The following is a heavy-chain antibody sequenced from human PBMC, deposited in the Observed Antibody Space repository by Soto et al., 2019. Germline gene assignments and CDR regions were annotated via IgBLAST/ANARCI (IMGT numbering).Heavy chain of an antibody. D-gene: IGHD6-6*01. V-gene: IGHV3-23*01. CDR2: ISASGAYT. Sequence: GGSRRRSWAASGFNFSSYDVSWARQTPGKGLEWVSTISASGAYTYYADSVKGRFTISRDNSKNTLYLQMRSLRAGDTATYYCAKEVIAARPYYFDYWGQGTLVTVSS. CDR3: AKEVIAARPYYFDY. CDR1: GFNFSSYD. J-gene: IGHJ4*02.